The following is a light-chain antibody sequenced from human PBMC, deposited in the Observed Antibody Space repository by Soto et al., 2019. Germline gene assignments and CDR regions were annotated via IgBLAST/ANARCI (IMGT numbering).Light chain of an antibody. J-gene: IGKJ5*01. CDR3: QQYGSFSTT. Sequence: EIVLTQSPGTLSLSPGERATLSCRASQSVSSSYLAWYQQKPGQAPRLLIYGASSRATGIPDRFSGSGSGTDFTLTISRLEPEDFAVYYCQQYGSFSTTFCQGTRLEIK. CDR1: QSVSSSY. CDR2: GAS. V-gene: IGKV3-20*01.